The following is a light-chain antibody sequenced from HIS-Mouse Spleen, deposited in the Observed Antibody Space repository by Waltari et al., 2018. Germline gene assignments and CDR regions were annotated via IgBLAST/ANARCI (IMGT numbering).Light chain of an antibody. Sequence: QSALTQPASVSGSPGQSITISCTATSSYVGGYNYVSWYQQHPGKAPKLIIYDVSNRPSGVSNRFSGSKSGNTASLTISGLQTEDEADYYCSSYTSSSTYVVFGGGTKLTVL. CDR3: SSYTSSSTYVV. J-gene: IGLJ2*01. CDR2: DVS. V-gene: IGLV2-14*03. CDR1: SSYVGGYNY.